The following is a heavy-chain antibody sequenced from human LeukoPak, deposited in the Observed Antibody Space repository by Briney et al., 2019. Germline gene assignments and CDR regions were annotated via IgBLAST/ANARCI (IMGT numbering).Heavy chain of an antibody. CDR1: GGSISSGSYY. J-gene: IGHJ5*02. D-gene: IGHD3-9*01. V-gene: IGHV4-61*02. CDR2: IYTSGST. CDR3: ARETDYDILTGFDSWFDP. Sequence: SETLSLTCTVSGGSISSGSYYWSWIRQPAGKGLEWIGRIYTSGSTNYNPSLKSRVTISVDTSKNQFSLKLSSVTAADTAVYYCARETDYDILTGFDSWFDPWGQGTLVTVSS.